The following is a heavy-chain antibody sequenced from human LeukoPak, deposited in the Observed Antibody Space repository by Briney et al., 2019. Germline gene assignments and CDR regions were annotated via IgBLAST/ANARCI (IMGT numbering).Heavy chain of an antibody. V-gene: IGHV3-21*01. CDR3: VCAPLA. CDR2: ISSSSGYI. D-gene: IGHD3-16*01. Sequence: PGGSLRLSCAGSGFTFSSYSMNWVRQAPGKGLEWVSCISSSSGYIYYADSVKGRFTISRDNSKNMVWLQMNSLRAGDTALYYCVCAPLAWGQGTLVTVSS. J-gene: IGHJ5*02. CDR1: GFTFSSYS.